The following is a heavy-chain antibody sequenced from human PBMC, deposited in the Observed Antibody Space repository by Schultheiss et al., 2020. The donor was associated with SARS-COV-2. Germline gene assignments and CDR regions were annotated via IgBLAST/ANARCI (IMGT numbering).Heavy chain of an antibody. J-gene: IGHJ4*02. Sequence: GGSLRLSCKGSGYSFTSYWIGWVRQTPGKGLEWMGIIYPGDSYTNYSPSFQGHVTISADKSISTAYLQWSSLKASDTAMYYCAKHRGGYSLQPLDYWGQGTLVTVSS. D-gene: IGHD5-18*01. CDR3: AKHRGGYSLQPLDY. CDR1: GYSFTSYW. V-gene: IGHV5-51*01. CDR2: IYPGDSYT.